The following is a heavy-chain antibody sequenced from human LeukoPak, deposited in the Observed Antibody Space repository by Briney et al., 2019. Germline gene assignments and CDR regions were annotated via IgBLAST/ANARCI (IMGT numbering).Heavy chain of an antibody. V-gene: IGHV3-74*01. CDR2: INSDGSST. Sequence: TGGSLTLSCAASGFTFSGYWMHWVRHAPGRGLVWASRINSDGSSTGYADSVKGRFTISRDNAKNTLYLQMNSLRAEDTAVYFCARGGSYSHNAFDIWGQGTMVTVSS. CDR1: GFTFSGYW. J-gene: IGHJ3*02. D-gene: IGHD3-10*01. CDR3: ARGGSYSHNAFDI.